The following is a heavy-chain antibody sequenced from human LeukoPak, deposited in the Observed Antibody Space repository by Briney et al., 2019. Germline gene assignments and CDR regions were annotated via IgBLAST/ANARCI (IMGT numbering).Heavy chain of an antibody. CDR1: GFTFSSYS. CDR3: ARESSVVPAATDYYYYYMDV. D-gene: IGHD2-2*01. CDR2: ISSSSSYI. Sequence: GGSLRLSCAASGFTFSSYSMKWVRQAPGKGLEWVSSISSSSSYIYYADSVKGRFTISRDNAKNSLYLQMNSLRAEDTAVYYCARESSVVPAATDYYYYYMDVWGKGTTVTVSS. J-gene: IGHJ6*03. V-gene: IGHV3-21*01.